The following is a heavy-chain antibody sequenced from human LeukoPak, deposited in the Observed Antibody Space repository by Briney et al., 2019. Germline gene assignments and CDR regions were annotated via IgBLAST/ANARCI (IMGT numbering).Heavy chain of an antibody. Sequence: GRSLRLSCAASGFTFSNYGMHWVRHAPGKGLEGVAVIWSGGTDKYYADSVKGRFTVSRDNSKNTLYLQMNSLRAEDTALYYCARELSPVVKYYFEYWGQGTLVTVSP. D-gene: IGHD3-22*01. CDR2: IWSGGTDK. CDR3: ARELSPVVKYYFEY. V-gene: IGHV3-33*08. CDR1: GFTFSNYG. J-gene: IGHJ4*02.